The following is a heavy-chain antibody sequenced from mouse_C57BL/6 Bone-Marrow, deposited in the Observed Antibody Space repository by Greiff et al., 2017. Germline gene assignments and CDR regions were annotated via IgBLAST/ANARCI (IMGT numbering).Heavy chain of an antibody. Sequence: VQLQQSGAELVKPGASVKMSCKASGYTFTSYWIIWVKQRHGQGLEWIGDIYPGSGSSIYNEKFKSKATLTVDPSSSTAYMQRSSLTSEDSAVYYCAREDGYLPYWYFDVWGTGTTVTVSS. J-gene: IGHJ1*03. CDR1: GYTFTSYW. CDR3: AREDGYLPYWYFDV. V-gene: IGHV1-55*01. D-gene: IGHD2-3*01. CDR2: IYPGSGSS.